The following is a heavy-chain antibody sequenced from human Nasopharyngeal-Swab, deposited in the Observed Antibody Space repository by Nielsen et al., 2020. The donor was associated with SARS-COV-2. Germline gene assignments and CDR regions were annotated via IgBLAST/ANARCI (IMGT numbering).Heavy chain of an antibody. D-gene: IGHD6-19*01. CDR2: ISWNSGSI. CDR1: GFTFDDYA. V-gene: IGHV3-9*01. J-gene: IGHJ6*02. Sequence: SLKISCAASGFTFDDYAMHWARQAPGKGLEWVSGISWNSGSIGYADSVKGRFTISRDNAKNSLYLQMNSLRAEDTALYYCAKDRKGVAGPYYYYGMDVWGQGTTVTVSS. CDR3: AKDRKGVAGPYYYYGMDV.